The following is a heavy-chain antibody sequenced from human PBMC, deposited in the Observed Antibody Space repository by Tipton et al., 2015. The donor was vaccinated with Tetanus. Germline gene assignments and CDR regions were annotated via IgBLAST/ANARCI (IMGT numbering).Heavy chain of an antibody. D-gene: IGHD6-19*01. CDR3: ARPKGGSGGWYGVFDY. CDR2: TWYDGSYG. Sequence: SLRLSCAASGFSLGNYAMHWVRQAPGKGLEWVAVTWYDGSYGGYADPGKGRFTISRDNSKTTLYLQMNSLRAGDTAVYYCARPKGGSGGWYGVFDYWGQGILVTVSS. V-gene: IGHV3-33*01. CDR1: GFSLGNYA. J-gene: IGHJ4*02.